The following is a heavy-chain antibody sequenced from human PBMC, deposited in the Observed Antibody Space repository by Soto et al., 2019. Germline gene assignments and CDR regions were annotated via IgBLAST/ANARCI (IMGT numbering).Heavy chain of an antibody. CDR3: AKDLGWRVVDATPCFDY. CDR2: RSYFGSHK. J-gene: IGHJ4*02. CDR1: GFTFSSYG. D-gene: IGHD2-15*01. V-gene: IGHV3-30*18. Sequence: QVQLVESGGGVVPPGRSLRLSCAASGFTFSSYGMHWVRKVPGNGLEWVVVRSYFGSHKYYADSVKGRFSISRDNSKNTLYLQMNRLSAEDTVVYYCAKDLGWRVVDATPCFDYWGQVTLVTVSS.